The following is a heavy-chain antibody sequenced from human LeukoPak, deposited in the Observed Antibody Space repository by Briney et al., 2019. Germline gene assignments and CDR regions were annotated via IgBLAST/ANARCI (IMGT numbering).Heavy chain of an antibody. CDR2: ISWNSGSI. V-gene: IGHV3-9*01. D-gene: IGHD3-3*01. Sequence: GGCLRLSCAASGFTFDDYAMHWVRQAPGKGLEWVSGISWNSGSIGYAASVKGRFTISRDNAKNSLYLQMNSLRAEDTALYYCAKGSDFWSGYYDYWGQGTLVTVSS. CDR1: GFTFDDYA. CDR3: AKGSDFWSGYYDY. J-gene: IGHJ4*02.